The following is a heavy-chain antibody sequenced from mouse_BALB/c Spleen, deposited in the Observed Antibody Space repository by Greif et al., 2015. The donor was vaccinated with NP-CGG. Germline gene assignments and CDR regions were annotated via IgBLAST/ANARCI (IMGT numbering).Heavy chain of an antibody. D-gene: IGHD1-1*01. CDR2: IYPGDGST. V-gene: IGHV1S56*01. CDR1: GYTFTSYY. Sequence: QVQLQQSGPELEKPGASVKMSCKASGYTFTSYYIHWVKQRPGQGLEWIGWIYPGDGSTKYNEKFKGKTTLTADKSSSTAYMLLSSLTSEDSAIYFCARGYYGYWGQGTTLTVSS. CDR3: ARGYYGY. J-gene: IGHJ2*01.